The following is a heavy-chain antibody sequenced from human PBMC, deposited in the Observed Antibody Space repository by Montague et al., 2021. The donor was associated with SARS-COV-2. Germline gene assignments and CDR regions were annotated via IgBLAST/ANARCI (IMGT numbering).Heavy chain of an antibody. Sequence: CAISGDSVSHPAAAWHWNRQPPSKGPEWLGRTYYRSECHTDYAVPVEGLLAIDADTSKKQFFLQLHSVTPEDSAVYYCACGWTQFDWGQGTLVTVSS. J-gene: IGHJ4*02. D-gene: IGHD6-19*01. CDR3: ACGWTQFD. V-gene: IGHV6-1*01. CDR1: GDSVSHPAAA. CDR2: TYYRSECHT.